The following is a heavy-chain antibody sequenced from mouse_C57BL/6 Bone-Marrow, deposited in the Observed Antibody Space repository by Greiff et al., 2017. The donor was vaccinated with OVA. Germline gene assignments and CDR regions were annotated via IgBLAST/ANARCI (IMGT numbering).Heavy chain of an antibody. CDR1: GYTFTSYW. Sequence: VKLQQPGAELVMPGASVKLSCKASGYTFTSYWMHWVKQRPGQGLEWIGEIDPSDSYTNYNQKFKGKSTLTVDKSSSTAYMQLSSLTSEDSAVYYCASNWDGAWFAYWGQGTLVTVSA. J-gene: IGHJ3*01. V-gene: IGHV1-69*01. CDR3: ASNWDGAWFAY. CDR2: IDPSDSYT. D-gene: IGHD4-1*02.